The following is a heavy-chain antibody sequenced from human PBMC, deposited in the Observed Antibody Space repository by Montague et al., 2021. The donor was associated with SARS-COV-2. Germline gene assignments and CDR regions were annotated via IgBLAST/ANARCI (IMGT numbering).Heavy chain of an antibody. J-gene: IGHJ4*02. CDR1: GFTFSYYV. CDR2: ISGSGGST. D-gene: IGHD6-13*01. V-gene: IGHV3-23*01. CDR3: ANRGIAAAGSYRYYFDY. Sequence: SLRLSCAASGFTFSYYVMSWIRQAPGKGLEWVSAISGSGGSTYYADSVKGRFTISRDNSENTLYPQMNNLRAEDTAVYYCANRGIAAAGSYRYYFDYWGQGTLVTVSS.